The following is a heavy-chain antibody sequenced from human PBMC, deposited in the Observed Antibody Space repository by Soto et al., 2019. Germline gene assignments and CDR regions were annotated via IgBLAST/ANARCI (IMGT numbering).Heavy chain of an antibody. CDR1: GCTFTASY. J-gene: IGHJ3*02. Sequence: GASVKVSCKASGCTFTASYMHWVRQAPGQGLEWMGIIDPSGGSTSYSQKFQGRVTMTRDTSTSTVYMELNSLRSEDTAVFYCARDSGHYYRSDAFDKWGQGTMVTVSS. CDR2: IDPSGGST. V-gene: IGHV1-46*01. CDR3: ARDSGHYYRSDAFDK. D-gene: IGHD1-26*01.